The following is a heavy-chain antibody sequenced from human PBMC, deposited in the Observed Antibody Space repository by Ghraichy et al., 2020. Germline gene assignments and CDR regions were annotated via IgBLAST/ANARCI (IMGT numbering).Heavy chain of an antibody. J-gene: IGHJ4*02. CDR3: AKVREGTSGNDYFDY. V-gene: IGHV3-23*01. D-gene: IGHD2-8*01. Sequence: GGSLRLSCAASGFTFSTYAMSWVRQAPGKGLEWVLGISGNGDTTYYADSVKGRFTISRDNSKNTLYLQMNSLRADDTAVYYCAKVREGTSGNDYFDYWGQGNLVTGSS. CDR1: GFTFSTYA. CDR2: ISGNGDTT.